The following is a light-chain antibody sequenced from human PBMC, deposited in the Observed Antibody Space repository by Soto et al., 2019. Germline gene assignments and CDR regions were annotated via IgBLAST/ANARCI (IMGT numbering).Light chain of an antibody. V-gene: IGLV1-47*01. CDR2: RNS. CDR3: AGWDDSLSGYV. Sequence: QSALTQPPSASGTPGQRVTISCSGRSSNIGSNFVYWYQHLPGTAPKLVIYRNSQRPSGVPDRFSGSKSGTSASLAISGLQSEDEADCYCAGWDDSLSGYVFGPGTKVTVL. CDR1: SSNIGSNF. J-gene: IGLJ1*01.